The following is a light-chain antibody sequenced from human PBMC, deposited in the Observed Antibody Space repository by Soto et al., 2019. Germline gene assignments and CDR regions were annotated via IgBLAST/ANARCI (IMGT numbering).Light chain of an antibody. CDR1: SSDVGAYKY. V-gene: IGLV2-14*01. CDR3: SSYTRQSTYI. J-gene: IGLJ1*01. Sequence: QSVLTQPASVSGSPGQSITISCSGTSSDVGAYKYVSWFQQYPGKVPKLIIYEVNERASGVSNRFPASKSGNTASLTISGLQAEDEAEYYCSSYTRQSTYIFGTGTKVTGL. CDR2: EVN.